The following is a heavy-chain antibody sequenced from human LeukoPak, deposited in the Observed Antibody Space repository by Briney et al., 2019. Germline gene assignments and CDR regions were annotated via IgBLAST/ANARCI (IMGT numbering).Heavy chain of an antibody. J-gene: IGHJ4*02. CDR1: GYTFSSYA. V-gene: IGHV1-18*01. D-gene: IGHD1-26*01. Sequence: ASVKVSCKASGYTFSSYAISWVRQAPGQGLEWMGWISAYNGNTNYAQKLQGRVTMTTDTSTSTAYMELRSLRSDDTAVYYCARDKHSGSYYDYWGQGTLVTVSS. CDR2: ISAYNGNT. CDR3: ARDKHSGSYYDY.